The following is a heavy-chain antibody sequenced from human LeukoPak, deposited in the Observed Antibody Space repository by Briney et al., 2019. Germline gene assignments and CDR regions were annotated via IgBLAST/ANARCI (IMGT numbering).Heavy chain of an antibody. J-gene: IGHJ6*03. D-gene: IGHD5-24*01. CDR3: ARAVTEVEMTTLSHYYFYMNV. Sequence: ASVKVSCKASGYTFTSYDINWVRQATGQGLEWMGWMNPNNGNTGYAQKFQGRVTMTRNTSISTAYMELSSLRSEDTAVYFCARAVTEVEMTTLSHYYFYMNVWGKGTAVTISS. CDR1: GYTFTSYD. V-gene: IGHV1-8*01. CDR2: MNPNNGNT.